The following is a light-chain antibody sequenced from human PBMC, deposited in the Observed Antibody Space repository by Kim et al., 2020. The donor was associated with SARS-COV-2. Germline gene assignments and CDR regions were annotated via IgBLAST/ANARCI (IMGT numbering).Light chain of an antibody. Sequence: VFGGDEFTTTFRASDNILSWLAGYQQKPGRAPSLLIHTSSSLESGVPSRFSGSRSGTNFTLTITSLQPDDSATYYCQQYNTYPWTFAPGTKVDIK. CDR1: DNILSW. J-gene: IGKJ1*01. CDR3: QQYNTYPWT. CDR2: TSS. V-gene: IGKV1-5*03.